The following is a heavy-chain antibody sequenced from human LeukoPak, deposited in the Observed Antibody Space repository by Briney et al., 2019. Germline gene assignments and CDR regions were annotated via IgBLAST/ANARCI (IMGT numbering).Heavy chain of an antibody. CDR3: AKDHGDYVWGSHGYFDY. CDR1: GFTFSSYA. J-gene: IGHJ4*02. V-gene: IGHV3-23*01. Sequence: GGSLRLSCAASGFTFSSYAMSWVRQAPGKGLEWVSAISGSGGSTYYADSVKGRFTISRDNSKNTLYLQMNSLRAEDTAVYYCAKDHGDYVWGSHGYFDYWGQGTLVTVSS. D-gene: IGHD3-16*01. CDR2: ISGSGGST.